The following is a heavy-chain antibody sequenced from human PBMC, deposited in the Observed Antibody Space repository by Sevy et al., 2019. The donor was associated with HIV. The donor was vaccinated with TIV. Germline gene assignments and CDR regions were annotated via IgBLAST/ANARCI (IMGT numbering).Heavy chain of an antibody. CDR2: FNNDGSYV. V-gene: IGHV3-21*01. J-gene: IGHJ5*02. CDR3: TSHWYHYPFDP. D-gene: IGHD3-16*01. CDR1: GFTFGSYS. Sequence: GGSLRLSCGASGFTFGSYSMSWVRQAPGKGLEWVSTFNNDGSYVIYADSVKGRFTISRDNSKNSVYLQMNSLRAEDTAVYYCTSHWYHYPFDPWGQGTLVTVSS.